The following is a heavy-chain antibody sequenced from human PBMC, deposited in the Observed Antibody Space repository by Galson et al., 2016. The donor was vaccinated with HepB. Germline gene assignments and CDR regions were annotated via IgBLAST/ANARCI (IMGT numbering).Heavy chain of an antibody. Sequence: SLRLSCAASGFTFGSYTMHWVRQAPGKGLEWVALVSYDGDIKYYSDSVKGRFTVSRDNSRNTLYLQMDSLRPEDTATYSCARGGIFWQLPPLLHFDYWGQGTQVTVSS. D-gene: IGHD3-9*01. V-gene: IGHV3-30*03. J-gene: IGHJ4*02. CDR3: ARGGIFWQLPPLLHFDY. CDR2: VSYDGDIK. CDR1: GFTFGSYT.